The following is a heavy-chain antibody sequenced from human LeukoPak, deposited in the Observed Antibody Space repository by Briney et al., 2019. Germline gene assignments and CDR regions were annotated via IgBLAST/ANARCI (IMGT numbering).Heavy chain of an antibody. CDR3: AKETHYDYVWGSYTYFDY. CDR1: GFTFRNYA. D-gene: IGHD3-16*01. Sequence: GGSLRLSCAASGFTFRNYAMSWVRQAPGKGLQWVSSISGNGGSTYYADSVKGRFTISRDNSKNTVYLQMNSLRAEDTAVYYCAKETHYDYVWGSYTYFDYWGQGTLVTVSS. CDR2: ISGNGGST. V-gene: IGHV3-23*01. J-gene: IGHJ4*02.